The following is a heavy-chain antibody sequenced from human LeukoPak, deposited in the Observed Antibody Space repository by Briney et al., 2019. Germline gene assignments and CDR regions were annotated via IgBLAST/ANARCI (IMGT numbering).Heavy chain of an antibody. Sequence: GESLKISCKGSGYRFTSYWIGWVRQMPGKGLEWMGIINRGDSDTRYSPSFQGQVTISADKSISTAYLQWSSLKASDTAMYYCARHPDCTRTSCYVDYYGMDVWGQGTTVTVSS. CDR2: INRGDSDT. CDR1: GYRFTSYW. J-gene: IGHJ6*02. V-gene: IGHV5-51*01. CDR3: ARHPDCTRTSCYVDYYGMDV. D-gene: IGHD2-2*01.